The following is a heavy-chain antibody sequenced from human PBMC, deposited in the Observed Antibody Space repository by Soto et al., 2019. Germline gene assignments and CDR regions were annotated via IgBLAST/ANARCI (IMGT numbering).Heavy chain of an antibody. CDR2: TYYRSKWFH. CDR1: GDSVASDMTS. CDR3: ASGNELDV. J-gene: IGHJ3*01. V-gene: IGHV6-1*01. Sequence: QGQLQSSGPGLVKPSQTLSLTCAISGDSVASDMTSWNWIRQSPSRGLEWLGRTYYRSKWFHDYAASVKSRITINPDASKTQVSLELNSRTPEDTAVYYCASGNELDVWGHGTVVTVSS.